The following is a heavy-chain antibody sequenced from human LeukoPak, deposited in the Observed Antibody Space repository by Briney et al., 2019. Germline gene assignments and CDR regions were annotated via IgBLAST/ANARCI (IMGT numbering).Heavy chain of an antibody. J-gene: IGHJ5*02. CDR3: ARDRMGDWFDP. D-gene: IGHD3-16*01. Sequence: SETLSLTCTVSGGSVSSGIYYWSWIRQPPGKGLEWIGYIYYSGSTNYNPSLKSRVTISVDTSKNQFSLKLSSVTAADTAVYYCARDRMGDWFDPWGQGTLVTVSS. CDR2: IYYSGST. CDR1: GGSVSSGIYY. V-gene: IGHV4-61*01.